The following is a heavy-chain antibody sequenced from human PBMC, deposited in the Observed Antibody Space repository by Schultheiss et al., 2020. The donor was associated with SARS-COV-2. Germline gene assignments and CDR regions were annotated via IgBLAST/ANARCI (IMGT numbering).Heavy chain of an antibody. V-gene: IGHV4-30-4*08. D-gene: IGHD1-1*01. J-gene: IGHJ3*02. CDR1: GGSISSGGYS. Sequence: SETLSLTCTVSGGSISSGGYSWSWIRQHPGKGLEWIGYIYYSGSTYYNPSLKSRVTISVDTSKNQFSLKLSSVTAADTAVYYCARDLVEQLERHDAFDIWGQGTMVTVSS. CDR3: ARDLVEQLERHDAFDI. CDR2: IYYSGST.